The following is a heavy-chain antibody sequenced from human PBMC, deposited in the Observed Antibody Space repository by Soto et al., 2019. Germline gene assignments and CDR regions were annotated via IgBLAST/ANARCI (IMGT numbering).Heavy chain of an antibody. V-gene: IGHV3-30-3*01. CDR3: ARNASINRYIELVPAEWGKFDY. J-gene: IGHJ4*02. Sequence: GGSLRLSCAASGFTFSSYAMHWVRQAPGKGLEWVAVISYDGSNKYYADSVKGRFTISRDNSKNTLYLHMNSLRAEDTAVYYFARNASINRYIELVPAEWGKFDYGGQGTLVPVS. CDR2: ISYDGSNK. D-gene: IGHD2-2*01. CDR1: GFTFSSYA.